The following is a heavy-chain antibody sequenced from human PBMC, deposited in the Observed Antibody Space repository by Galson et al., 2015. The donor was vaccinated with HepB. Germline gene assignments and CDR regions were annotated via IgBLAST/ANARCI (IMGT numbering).Heavy chain of an antibody. CDR3: AREGVVAATEDY. CDR1: GGSISSGDYY. D-gene: IGHD2-15*01. V-gene: IGHV4-30-4*01. J-gene: IGHJ4*02. CDR2: IYYSGST. Sequence: TLSLTCTVSGGSISSGDYYWSWIRQPPGKGLEWIGYIYYSGSTYYNPSLKSRVTISVDTSKNQFSLKLSSVTAADTAVYYCAREGVVAATEDYWGQGTLVTVSS.